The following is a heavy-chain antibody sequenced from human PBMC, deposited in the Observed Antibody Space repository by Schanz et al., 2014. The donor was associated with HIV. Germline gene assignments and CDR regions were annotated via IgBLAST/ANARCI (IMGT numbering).Heavy chain of an antibody. J-gene: IGHJ4*02. D-gene: IGHD3-10*01. CDR3: ARGMGLLWFDDLRGPLDN. CDR2: IIPISGTA. Sequence: QVQLVQSGAEVKKPGSSVRVSCKASGETFSNYVISWVRQAPGQGLEWMGGIIPISGTANYAQKFQGRVTMTADKSTSAAYMELSSLRSEDTAVYYCARGMGLLWFDDLRGPLDNWGQGTLVTVSS. CDR1: GETFSNYV. V-gene: IGHV1-69*06.